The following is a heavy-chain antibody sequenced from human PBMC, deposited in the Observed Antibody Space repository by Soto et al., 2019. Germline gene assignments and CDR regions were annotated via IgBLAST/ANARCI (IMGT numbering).Heavy chain of an antibody. D-gene: IGHD6-13*01. V-gene: IGHV3-21*01. J-gene: IGHJ4*02. Sequence: PGGSLRLSCAASGFTFSSYSMNWVRQAPGKGLEWVSSISSSSYIYYADSVKGRFTISRDNAKNSLYLQMNSLRAEDTAVYYCARDRRGRSSSPIDYWGQGTLVTVSS. CDR2: ISSSSYI. CDR1: GFTFSSYS. CDR3: ARDRRGRSSSPIDY.